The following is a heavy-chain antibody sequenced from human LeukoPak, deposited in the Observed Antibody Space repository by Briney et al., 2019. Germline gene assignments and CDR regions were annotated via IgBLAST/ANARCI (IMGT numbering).Heavy chain of an antibody. J-gene: IGHJ4*02. V-gene: IGHV3-30*18. Sequence: GGSLSLFCVASGFTFSPYGMHWLRQAPGKALYCVPLILCDGSHNYYADSVNVPLATSRENSKYTLYLQMNSLRVDDPAVYYCAKPPMYSSSWLWVHWGQGPLVTVSS. CDR2: ILCDGSHN. D-gene: IGHD6-13*01. CDR3: AKPPMYSSSWLWVH. CDR1: GFTFSPYG.